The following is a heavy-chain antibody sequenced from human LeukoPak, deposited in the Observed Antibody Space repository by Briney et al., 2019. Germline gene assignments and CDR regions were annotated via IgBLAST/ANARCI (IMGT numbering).Heavy chain of an antibody. CDR1: GRTFSSYA. CDR2: ISGSGGST. J-gene: IGHJ3*02. D-gene: IGHD6-13*01. V-gene: IGHV3-23*01. Sequence: GGSLRLSCAASGRTFSSYAMSWVGLAPGKGPEWVSAISGSGGSTYYADSLKGRFTISRDNSTNTPYLQINSLNGEDTAVYYCAKWRVYSRSWNDACDIWGEGTRVSLSS. CDR3: AKWRVYSRSWNDACDI.